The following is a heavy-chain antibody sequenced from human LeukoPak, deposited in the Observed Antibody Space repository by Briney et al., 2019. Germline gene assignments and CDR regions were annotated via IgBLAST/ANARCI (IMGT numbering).Heavy chain of an antibody. V-gene: IGHV1-69*13. CDR3: ARREVTMVRGVIIKNWFDP. CDR2: IIPIFGTT. J-gene: IGHJ5*02. D-gene: IGHD3-10*01. Sequence: SVKVSCKASGYTFTGYFIHWVRQAPGQGLEWMGGIIPIFGTTKYTQKFQGRVTITADESTSTAYMELSSLRSEDTAVYYCARREVTMVRGVIIKNWFDPWGQGTLVTVSS. CDR1: GYTFTGYF.